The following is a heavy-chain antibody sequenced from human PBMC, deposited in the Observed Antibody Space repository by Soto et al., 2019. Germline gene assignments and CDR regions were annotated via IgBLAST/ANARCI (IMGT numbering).Heavy chain of an antibody. D-gene: IGHD2-2*01. J-gene: IGHJ6*02. CDR1: GYSFTSYW. CDR3: ARLLPAAIEDYYYYYGMDV. Sequence: EVQLVQSGAEVKKPGESLKISCKGSGYSFTSYWIGWVRQMPGKGLEWMGIIYPGDSDTRYSPSFQGQVTISADKSISTAYLQWSSLKASDTAMYYCARLLPAAIEDYYYYYGMDVWGQGTTVTVSS. CDR2: IYPGDSDT. V-gene: IGHV5-51*01.